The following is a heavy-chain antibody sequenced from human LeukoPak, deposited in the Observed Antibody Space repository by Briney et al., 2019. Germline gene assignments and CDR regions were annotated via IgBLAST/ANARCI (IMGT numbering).Heavy chain of an antibody. J-gene: IGHJ3*02. Sequence: ASVKVSCKASGYTFTSYGISWVRQAPGQGLEWMGWISAYNGNTNYAQKLQGRVTMTTDTSTSTAYMELRSLRSDDTAVYYCARTFLTLTIFGTPHPREDIWGQGTMVTVSS. D-gene: IGHD3-3*01. CDR1: GYTFTSYG. CDR2: ISAYNGNT. CDR3: ARTFLTLTIFGTPHPREDI. V-gene: IGHV1-18*01.